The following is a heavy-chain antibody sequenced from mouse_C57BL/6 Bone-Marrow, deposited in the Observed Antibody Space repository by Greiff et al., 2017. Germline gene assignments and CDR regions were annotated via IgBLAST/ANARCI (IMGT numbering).Heavy chain of an antibody. CDR3: ARPQGLVYAMDY. CDR2: INPNYGTT. Sequence: VHVKQSGPELVKPGASVKISCKASGYSFTDYNMNWVKQSNGKSLEWIGVINPNYGTTSYNQKFKGKATLTVDKSSSTAYMQLNSLTSEDSAVYYCARPQGLVYAMDYWGQGTSVTVSS. CDR1: GYSFTDYN. J-gene: IGHJ4*01. D-gene: IGHD3-1*01. V-gene: IGHV1-39*01.